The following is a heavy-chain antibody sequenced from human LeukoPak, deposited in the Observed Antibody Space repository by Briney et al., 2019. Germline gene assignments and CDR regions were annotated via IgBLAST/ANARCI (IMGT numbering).Heavy chain of an antibody. Sequence: GGSLRLCCAASGFTFSTYAMSGGRQAPGKGLEWVSALSGSGDGTYHAESVKGRFTMSRDNSKNMLYLQMNSLRAADTAVYYCAKGGHQLYSDSSGYYFLDYWGQGTLVTVSS. D-gene: IGHD3-22*01. J-gene: IGHJ4*02. CDR2: LSGSGDGT. CDR3: AKGGHQLYSDSSGYYFLDY. CDR1: GFTFSTYA. V-gene: IGHV3-23*01.